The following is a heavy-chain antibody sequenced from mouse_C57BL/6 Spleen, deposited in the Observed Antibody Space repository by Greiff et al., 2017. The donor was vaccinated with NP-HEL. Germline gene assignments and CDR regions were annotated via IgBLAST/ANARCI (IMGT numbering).Heavy chain of an antibody. CDR2: IYPGSGNT. Sequence: QVQLQQSGAELVRPGASVKLSCKASGYTFTDYYINWVKQRPGQGLEWIARIYPGSGNTYYNEKFKGKATLTAEKSSSTAYMQLSSLTSEDSAVYFCARGNWDYCDYWGQGTTLTVSS. CDR3: ARGNWDYCDY. J-gene: IGHJ2*01. V-gene: IGHV1-76*01. D-gene: IGHD4-1*01. CDR1: GYTFTDYY.